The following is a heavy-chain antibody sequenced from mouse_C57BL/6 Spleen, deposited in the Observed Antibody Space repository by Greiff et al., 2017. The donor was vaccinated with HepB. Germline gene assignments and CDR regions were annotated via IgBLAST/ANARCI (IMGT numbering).Heavy chain of an antibody. CDR2: ISDGGSYT. D-gene: IGHD6-5*01. V-gene: IGHV5-4*01. CDR3: ARERVMQGIPFDY. CDR1: GFTFSSYA. Sequence: DVQLVESGGGLVKPGGSLKLSCAASGFTFSSYAMSWVRQTPEKRLEWVATISDGGSYTYYPDNVKGRFTISRDNAKNNLYLQMSHLKSEDTAMYYFARERVMQGIPFDYWGQGTTLTVSS. J-gene: IGHJ2*01.